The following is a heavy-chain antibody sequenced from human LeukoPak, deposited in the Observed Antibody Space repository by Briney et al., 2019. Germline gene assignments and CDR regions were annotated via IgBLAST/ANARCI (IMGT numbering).Heavy chain of an antibody. CDR1: GGTFSSYA. D-gene: IGHD6-19*01. V-gene: IGHV1-69*04. J-gene: IGHJ4*02. CDR3: ARDGVAEPVTDY. CDR2: IIPILGIA. Sequence: ASVNVSCKASGGTFSSYAIGWVRQAPGQGLEWMGRIIPILGIANYAQKFQGRVTITADKSTSTAYMELSSLRSEDTAVYYCARDGVAEPVTDYWGQGTLVTVSS.